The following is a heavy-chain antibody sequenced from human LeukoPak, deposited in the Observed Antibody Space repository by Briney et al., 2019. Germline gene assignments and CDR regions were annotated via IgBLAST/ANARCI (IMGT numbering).Heavy chain of an antibody. Sequence: GASVKVSCKASGYTFTSYYMHWVRQAPGQGLEWMGIINPSGGSTSYAQKFQGRVTMTRDTSTSTAYMELSSLRSEDTAVYYCARQSITIFGVVILFDYWGQGTLVTVSS. J-gene: IGHJ4*02. CDR1: GYTFTSYY. V-gene: IGHV1-46*01. CDR3: ARQSITIFGVVILFDY. CDR2: INPSGGST. D-gene: IGHD3-3*01.